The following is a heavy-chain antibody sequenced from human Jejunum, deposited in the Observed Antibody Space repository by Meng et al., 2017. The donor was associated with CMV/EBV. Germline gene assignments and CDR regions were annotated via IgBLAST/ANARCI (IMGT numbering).Heavy chain of an antibody. Sequence: QVWGAGGVLVQPGGFLGLSGAVSGISSTTNYMTWVRQTPGKGLEWVSVIYSGGDKTYYADSVKGRFTISRDSSRNTLYLQMTSLRAGDTALYYCARGAMSFESWGQGTLVTVSS. CDR1: GISSTTNY. V-gene: IGHV3-66*01. CDR2: IYSGGDKT. J-gene: IGHJ5*01. CDR3: ARGAMSFES.